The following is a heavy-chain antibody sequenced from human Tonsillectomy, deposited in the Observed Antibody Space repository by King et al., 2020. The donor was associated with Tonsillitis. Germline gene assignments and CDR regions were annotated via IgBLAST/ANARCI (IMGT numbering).Heavy chain of an antibody. V-gene: IGHV1-2*02. CDR3: ARAYYYDSSGYYWDY. CDR1: GYTFTGYY. J-gene: IGHJ4*02. CDR2: INPNSGGT. Sequence: QLVQSGAEVKKPGASVKVSCKASGYTFTGYYMHWVRQAPGQGLEWMGWINPNSGGTKYAQKFQGRVTMTRDTSISTAYMELSRLRSDVTAVYYCARAYYYDSSGYYWDYWGQGTLVTVSS. D-gene: IGHD3-22*01.